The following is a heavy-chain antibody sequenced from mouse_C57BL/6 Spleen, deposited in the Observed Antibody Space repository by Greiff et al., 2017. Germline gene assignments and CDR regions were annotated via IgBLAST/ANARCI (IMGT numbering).Heavy chain of an antibody. CDR3: ASLRWYFDV. V-gene: IGHV1-26*01. CDR1: GYTFTDYY. CDR2: INPNNGGT. Sequence: VQLQQSGPELVKPGASVKISCKASGYTFTDYYMNWVKQSHGKSLEWIGDINPNNGGTSYNQKFKGKATLTVDKSSSTAYMELRSLTSEDSAVYYCASLRWYFDVWGTGTTVTVSS. D-gene: IGHD1-1*01. J-gene: IGHJ1*03.